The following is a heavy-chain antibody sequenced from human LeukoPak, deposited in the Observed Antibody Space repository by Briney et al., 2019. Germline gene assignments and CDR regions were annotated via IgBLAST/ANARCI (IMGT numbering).Heavy chain of an antibody. CDR1: GYTFTRYG. J-gene: IGHJ6*04. Sequence: ASVKVSCKASGYTFTRYGISWVRQAPGQGLEWMGWISTYNGYANYAQKLQGRVTMTTETSTSTAYMELRSLRSDDTAVYYCARNSSDWYGYMDVWAKGTAVTVSS. CDR3: ARNSSDWYGYMDV. CDR2: ISTYNGYA. D-gene: IGHD6-19*01. V-gene: IGHV1-18*01.